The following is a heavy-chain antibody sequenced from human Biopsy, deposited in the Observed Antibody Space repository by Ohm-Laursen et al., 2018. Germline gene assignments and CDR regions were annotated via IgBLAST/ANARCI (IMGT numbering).Heavy chain of an antibody. CDR3: VRGVDYYDPYHYYALDV. D-gene: IGHD3-22*01. V-gene: IGHV4-34*01. J-gene: IGHJ6*02. CDR2: INHSGRT. CDR1: GESFNGYY. Sequence: DTLSLTCAVYGESFNGYYWSWIRQTPGKGLEWIGEINHSGRTNYNPSLKNRVTISVDTSKNQFSLKVRSVTAADTAVYYCVRGVDYYDPYHYYALDVWGQGTTVTVSS.